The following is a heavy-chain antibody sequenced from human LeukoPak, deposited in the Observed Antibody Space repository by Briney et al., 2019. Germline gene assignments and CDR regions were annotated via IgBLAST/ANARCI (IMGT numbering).Heavy chain of an antibody. V-gene: IGHV3-53*01. Sequence: GGSLRLSCAASGFTVNDYYMSWVRQAPGKGLEWVSDIYSGGTTYYADAVRGGFTISRDNSKNTLYLQMHSLRGEDTAVYYCAREFGSYGFFECWGQGTLVTVSS. CDR1: GFTVNDYY. CDR3: AREFGSYGFFEC. D-gene: IGHD5-18*01. CDR2: IYSGGTT. J-gene: IGHJ4*02.